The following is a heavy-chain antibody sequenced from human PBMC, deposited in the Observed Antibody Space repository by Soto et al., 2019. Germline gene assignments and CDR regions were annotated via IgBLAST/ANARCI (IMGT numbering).Heavy chain of an antibody. J-gene: IGHJ4*02. D-gene: IGHD3-10*01. Sequence: QVQLQESGPGLVKPSQTLSLTCTVSGGSISSGDYYWSWIRQPRGKGLEWIGYIYYSGSTYYNPSLKSRVTISVDTSKNQFSLKLSSVTAADTAVYYCARVGGFGATTIDYWGQGTLVTVSS. CDR1: GGSISSGDYY. CDR3: ARVGGFGATTIDY. CDR2: IYYSGST. V-gene: IGHV4-30-4*01.